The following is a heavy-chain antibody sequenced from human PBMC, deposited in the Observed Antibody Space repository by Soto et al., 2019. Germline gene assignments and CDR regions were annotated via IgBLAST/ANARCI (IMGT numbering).Heavy chain of an antibody. V-gene: IGHV6-1*01. CDR3: ARVGPRYCSSTSCYKYDMDV. Sequence: SQTLSLTCALSGDSVSSNSAAWNWIRQSPSRGIEWLGRTYYMSKWYNDYAVSVKSRLTINPDTSKNQFSLQLNSVTPEDTAVYYCARVGPRYCSSTSCYKYDMDVWGQGTTVTVSS. D-gene: IGHD2-2*02. CDR2: TYYMSKWYN. CDR1: GDSVSSNSAA. J-gene: IGHJ6*02.